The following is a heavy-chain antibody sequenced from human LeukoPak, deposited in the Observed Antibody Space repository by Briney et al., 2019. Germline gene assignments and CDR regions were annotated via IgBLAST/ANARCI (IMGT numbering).Heavy chain of an antibody. Sequence: ASVKVSCKASGYTFTGYYMHWVRQAPGQGLEWMGWINPNSGGTNYAQKFQGRVTMTRDTSISTAYMELSSLRSEDTAVYYCARPRRGYCSGGSCSYFQHWGQGTLVTVSS. CDR3: ARPRRGYCSGGSCSYFQH. V-gene: IGHV1-2*02. D-gene: IGHD2-15*01. CDR1: GYTFTGYY. J-gene: IGHJ1*01. CDR2: INPNSGGT.